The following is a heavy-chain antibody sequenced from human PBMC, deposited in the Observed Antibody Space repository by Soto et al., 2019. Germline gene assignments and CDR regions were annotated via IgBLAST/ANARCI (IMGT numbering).Heavy chain of an antibody. V-gene: IGHV1-58*01. CDR1: GFTFTSSA. J-gene: IGHJ4*02. CDR2: IVVGSGNT. D-gene: IGHD3-22*01. Sequence: SVKVSCKASGFTFTSSAVQWVRQARGQRLEWIGWIVVGSGNTNYAQKFQERVTITRDMSTSTAYMELSSLRSEDTAVYYCAADPNYYDSSGYYLGDYWGQGTLVTAPQ. CDR3: AADPNYYDSSGYYLGDY.